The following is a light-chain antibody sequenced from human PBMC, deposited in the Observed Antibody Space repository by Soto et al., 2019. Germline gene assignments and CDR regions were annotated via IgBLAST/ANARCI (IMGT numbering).Light chain of an antibody. CDR3: SSYTSSSTPSVV. J-gene: IGLJ2*01. CDR1: SSDVGGYNY. CDR2: DVS. V-gene: IGLV2-14*01. Sequence: QSVLTQPASVSGSPGQSITISCTGTSSDVGGYNYVSWYQQHPGKAPKLMIYDVSNRPSGVSNRFSGSKSGNTASLTISGLQAEDEVDYCCSSYTSSSTPSVVFGGGTKVTVL.